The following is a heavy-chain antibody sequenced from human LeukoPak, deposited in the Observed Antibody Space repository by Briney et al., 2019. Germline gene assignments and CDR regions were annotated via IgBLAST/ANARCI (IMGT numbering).Heavy chain of an antibody. Sequence: PGGSLRLSCAASGFTFSSYSMNWVGQAPGKGLEWVSYISSSSSTIYYADSVKGRFTISRDNAKNSLYLQMNSLRAEDTAVYYCAREVGATTGDYWGQGTLVTVSS. CDR3: AREVGATTGDY. CDR1: GFTFSSYS. CDR2: ISSSSSTI. D-gene: IGHD1-26*01. V-gene: IGHV3-48*04. J-gene: IGHJ4*02.